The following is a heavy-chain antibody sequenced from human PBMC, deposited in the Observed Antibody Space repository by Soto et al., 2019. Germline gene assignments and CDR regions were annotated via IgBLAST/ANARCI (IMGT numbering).Heavy chain of an antibody. Sequence: GGPVEVSLKGSGGPLNRYSFSWGRQAPGQGLEWMGGIIPIFGTANYAQKFQGRVTITADESTSTAYMELSSLRSEDTAVYYCARATYDSNYYYGMDVWGQGTTVTVSS. J-gene: IGHJ6*02. D-gene: IGHD5-12*01. V-gene: IGHV1-69*01. CDR2: IIPIFGTA. CDR3: ARATYDSNYYYGMDV. CDR1: GGPLNRYS.